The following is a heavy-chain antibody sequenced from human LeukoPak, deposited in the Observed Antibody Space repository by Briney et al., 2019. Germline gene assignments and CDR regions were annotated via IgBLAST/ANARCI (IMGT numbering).Heavy chain of an antibody. CDR1: GGSISAYY. CDR2: IYDSGST. CDR3: ERDGNGDPYFDY. V-gene: IGHV4-59*12. J-gene: IGHJ4*02. D-gene: IGHD4-17*01. Sequence: SETLSLTCTISGGSISAYYWSWIRQPPGKGLEWIGYIYDSGSTKYNPPLKSRVTISVDTSKNQFSLRLSSVTAADTAVYYCERDGNGDPYFDYWGQGTLVTVSS.